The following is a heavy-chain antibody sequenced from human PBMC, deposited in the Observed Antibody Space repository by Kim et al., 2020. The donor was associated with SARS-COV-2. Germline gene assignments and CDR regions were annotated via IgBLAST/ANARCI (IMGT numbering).Heavy chain of an antibody. V-gene: IGHV3-64D*09. CDR1: GFTFSSYA. CDR2: ISSNGGST. D-gene: IGHD6-19*01. Sequence: GGSLRLSCSASGFTFSSYAMHWVRQAPGKGLEYVSAISSNGGSTYYADSVKGRFTISRDNSKNTLYLQMSSLRAEDTAVYYCVKGGQWLPLGVFDIWGQGTMVTVSS. CDR3: VKGGQWLPLGVFDI. J-gene: IGHJ3*02.